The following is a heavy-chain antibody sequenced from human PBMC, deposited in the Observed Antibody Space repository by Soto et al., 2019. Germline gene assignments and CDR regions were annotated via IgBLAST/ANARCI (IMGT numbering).Heavy chain of an antibody. D-gene: IGHD6-19*01. CDR2: IYYSGST. CDR1: GGSISSSSYY. V-gene: IGHV4-39*01. Sequence: SETLSLTCTVSGGSISSSSYYWGWIRQPPGKGLEWIGSIYYSGSTYYNPSLKSRVTISVDTSKNQFSLKLSSVTAADTAVYYCARTVEDSSAPGYYMDVWGKGTTVTVSS. CDR3: ARTVEDSSAPGYYMDV. J-gene: IGHJ6*03.